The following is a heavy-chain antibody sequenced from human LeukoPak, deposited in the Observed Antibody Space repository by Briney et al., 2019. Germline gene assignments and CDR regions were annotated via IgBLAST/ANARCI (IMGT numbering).Heavy chain of an antibody. CDR3: ARSYYYDSIGIDLPYYFDY. V-gene: IGHV4-30-2*05. J-gene: IGHJ4*02. CDR2: IYHSGST. Sequence: PSQTLSLTCTVSGGSISSGGYYWSWIRQPPGKGLEWIGYIYHSGSTYYNPSLKGRVTISVDSSKNQFSLKLSSVTAADTAVYYCARSYYYDSIGIDLPYYFDYWGQGTLVTVSS. CDR1: GGSISSGGYY. D-gene: IGHD3-22*01.